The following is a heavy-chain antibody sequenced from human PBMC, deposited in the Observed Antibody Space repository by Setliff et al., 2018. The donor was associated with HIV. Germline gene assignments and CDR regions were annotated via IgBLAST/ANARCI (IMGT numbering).Heavy chain of an antibody. D-gene: IGHD1-26*01. Sequence: GASVKVSCKASAGTVSSYGISWVRQAPGQGLEWMGRIIPNFGAANYAQRFQGRVTITADKSTSTVYMELTSLRSEDTAMYYCAGDVGRRWDYYFDIWGRGTLVTVS. CDR3: AGDVGRRWDYYFDI. CDR1: AGTVSSYG. CDR2: IIPNFGAA. V-gene: IGHV1-69*06. J-gene: IGHJ2*01.